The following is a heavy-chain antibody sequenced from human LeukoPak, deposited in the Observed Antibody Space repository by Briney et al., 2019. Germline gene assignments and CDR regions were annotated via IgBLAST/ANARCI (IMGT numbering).Heavy chain of an antibody. J-gene: IGHJ5*02. D-gene: IGHD4-11*01. Sequence: SETLSLTCAVYGGSFSGYFWSWIRQTPGKGLEWIGEINHRGSTNYNPSLKSRVTFSVDTSKNQFSLKLSSVTAADTGVYFCARAPVTTANCFDPWGQGTLATVSS. CDR2: INHRGST. CDR1: GGSFSGYF. CDR3: ARAPVTTANCFDP. V-gene: IGHV4-34*01.